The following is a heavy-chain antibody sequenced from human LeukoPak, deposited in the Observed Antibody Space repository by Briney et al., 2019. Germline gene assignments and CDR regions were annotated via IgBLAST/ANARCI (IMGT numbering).Heavy chain of an antibody. CDR1: GFTFSSYG. J-gene: IGHJ5*02. V-gene: IGHV3-33*08. CDR2: IWYDGSNK. CDR3: AREYYDYVWGSYRHNWFDP. Sequence: PGGSLRLSCAASGFTFSSYGMHWVRQAPGKGLEWVAVIWYDGSNKYYADSVKGRFTISRDNSKNTLYLQMNSLRAEDTAVYYCAREYYDYVWGSYRHNWFDPWGQGTLVTVSS. D-gene: IGHD3-16*02.